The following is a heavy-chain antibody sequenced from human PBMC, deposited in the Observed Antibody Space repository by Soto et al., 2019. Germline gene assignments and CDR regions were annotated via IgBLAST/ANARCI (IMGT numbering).Heavy chain of an antibody. CDR3: ARQMGGHYYYYGMDV. Sequence: ASVKVSCKASGYTLTSYAMHWVRQAPGQRLEWMGWINAGNGNTKYSQKFQGRVTITRDTSASTAYMELSSLGSEDTAVYYCARQMGGHYYYYGMDVWGQGTTVTVSS. CDR2: INAGNGNT. V-gene: IGHV1-3*01. CDR1: GYTLTSYA. D-gene: IGHD1-26*01. J-gene: IGHJ6*02.